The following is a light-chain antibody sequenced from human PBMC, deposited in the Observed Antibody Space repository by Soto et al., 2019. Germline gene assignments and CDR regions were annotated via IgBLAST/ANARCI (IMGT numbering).Light chain of an antibody. CDR3: QQYGSSPNT. CDR1: QSISSSD. Sequence: EIVLTQSPVTLSLSAGERSTLSCMASQSISSSDLAWYQHRPGQAPSLLIYGASSRATGIPDRFSGSGSGTDFTLTISRLEPEDFAVYYCQQYGSSPNTFGQGTRLEIK. CDR2: GAS. J-gene: IGKJ5*01. V-gene: IGKV3-20*01.